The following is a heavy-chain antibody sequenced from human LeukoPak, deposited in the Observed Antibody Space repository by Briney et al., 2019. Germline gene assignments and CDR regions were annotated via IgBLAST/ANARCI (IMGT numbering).Heavy chain of an antibody. J-gene: IGHJ4*02. CDR1: GYTFTSYG. V-gene: IGHV1-18*01. Sequence: GASVKVSCKASGYTFTSYGISWVRQAPGQGLEWMGWISAYNGNTNYAQKLQGRVTMTTDTSTSTAYMELRSLRSDDTAVYYCAKLGYCSSTSCSYFDYWGQGTLVTVSS. D-gene: IGHD2-2*01. CDR2: ISAYNGNT. CDR3: AKLGYCSSTSCSYFDY.